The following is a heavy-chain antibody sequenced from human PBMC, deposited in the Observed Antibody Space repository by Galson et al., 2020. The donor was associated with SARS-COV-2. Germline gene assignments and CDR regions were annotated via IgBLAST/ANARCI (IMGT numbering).Heavy chain of an antibody. CDR2: FDPEDGET. CDR3: ATVLLGSQITMVRGVFEPFDY. D-gene: IGHD3-10*01. V-gene: IGHV1-24*01. J-gene: IGHJ4*02. CDR1: GYTLTELS. Sequence: ASVKVSCKVSGYTLTELSMHWVRQAPGKGLEWMGGFDPEDGETIYAQKFQGRVTMTEDTSTDTAYMELSSLRSEDTAVYYCATVLLGSQITMVRGVFEPFDYWGQGTLVTVSS.